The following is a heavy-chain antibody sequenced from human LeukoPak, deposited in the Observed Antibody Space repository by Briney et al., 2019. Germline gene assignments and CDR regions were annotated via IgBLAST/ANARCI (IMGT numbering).Heavy chain of an antibody. Sequence: SQTLSLTCTVSGVSINRDDYLWSWIRQHPGEGLEWIGYTYFSGGTYYNPSLQSRAIISVDTSSNQFYLQLSSVTAADTAVYYCARAPEFCSGGSCYVYSFDPWGQGTLVTVSS. CDR2: TYFSGGT. V-gene: IGHV4-31*03. D-gene: IGHD2-15*01. CDR3: ARAPEFCSGGSCYVYSFDP. J-gene: IGHJ5*02. CDR1: GVSINRDDYL.